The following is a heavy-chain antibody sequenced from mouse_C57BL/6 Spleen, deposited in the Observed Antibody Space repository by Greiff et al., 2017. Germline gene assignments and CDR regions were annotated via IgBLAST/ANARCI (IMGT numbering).Heavy chain of an antibody. CDR2: IYPGNSDT. Sequence: VQLQQSGTVLARPGASVKMSCKTSGYTFTSYWMHWVKQRPGQGLEWIGDIYPGNSDTSYNQKFKGKAKLTAVTSASTAYMELSSLTNEDSAVYYCTSMVTTEVDYWGQGTTLTVSS. CDR1: GYTFTSYW. D-gene: IGHD2-2*01. CDR3: TSMVTTEVDY. J-gene: IGHJ2*01. V-gene: IGHV1-5*01.